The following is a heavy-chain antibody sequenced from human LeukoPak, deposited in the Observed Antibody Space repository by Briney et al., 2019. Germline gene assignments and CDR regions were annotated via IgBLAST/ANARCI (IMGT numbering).Heavy chain of an antibody. CDR2: IRSDGSNK. CDR3: ARGRGYCSGGSCYLNWYFDL. V-gene: IGHV3-30*02. CDR1: GFSFSSYG. J-gene: IGHJ2*01. Sequence: GGSLRLSCAGSGFSFSSYGMHWVRQAPGKGPEWMAFIRSDGSNKYYADSVKGRFTISRDNAKNSLYLQMNSLRAEDTAVYYCARGRGYCSGGSCYLNWYFDLWGRGTLVTVSS. D-gene: IGHD2-15*01.